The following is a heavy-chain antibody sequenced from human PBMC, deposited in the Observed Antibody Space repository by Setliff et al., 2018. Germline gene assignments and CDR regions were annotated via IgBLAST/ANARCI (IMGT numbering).Heavy chain of an antibody. CDR1: GYTFTAYS. V-gene: IGHV7-4-1*02. Sequence: ASVKVSCKASGYTFTAYSINWVRQAPGQGLEWMGWINTNTGNPTYAQGFTGRFVFSLDTSVSTAYLQISSLKAEDTAIYYCARRPPYYFDYWGQGTLVTVSS. J-gene: IGHJ4*02. CDR3: ARRPPYYFDY. CDR2: INTNTGNP.